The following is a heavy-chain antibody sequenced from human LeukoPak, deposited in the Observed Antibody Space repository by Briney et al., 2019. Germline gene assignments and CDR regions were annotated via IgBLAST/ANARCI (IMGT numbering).Heavy chain of an antibody. D-gene: IGHD4-17*01. CDR3: AKESDYGDYVGY. CDR1: GFTFSDSY. V-gene: IGHV3-11*04. J-gene: IGHJ4*02. Sequence: PGGSLRLSCAASGFTFSDSYMTWIRQAPGKGLEWVSFISNSGDSIYYADSVKGRFTTSRDNAKNSLYLQMNSLRDEDTAVYYCAKESDYGDYVGYWGQGTLVTVSS. CDR2: ISNSGDSI.